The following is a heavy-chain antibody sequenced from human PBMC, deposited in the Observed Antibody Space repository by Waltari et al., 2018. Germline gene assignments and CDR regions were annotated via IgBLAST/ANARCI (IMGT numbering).Heavy chain of an antibody. J-gene: IGHJ6*03. V-gene: IGHV4-34*01. Sequence: QVQLQQWGAGLLKPSETLSLTCAVYGGSFSGYYWSWIRQPPGKGLEWIGEINHSGSTNYNPSLKRRVTISVDTSKNQFSLKLSSVTAADTAVYYCARGRVGAARRGPVYYYYMDVWGKGTTVTVSS. D-gene: IGHD6-6*01. CDR1: GGSFSGYY. CDR2: INHSGST. CDR3: ARGRVGAARRGPVYYYYMDV.